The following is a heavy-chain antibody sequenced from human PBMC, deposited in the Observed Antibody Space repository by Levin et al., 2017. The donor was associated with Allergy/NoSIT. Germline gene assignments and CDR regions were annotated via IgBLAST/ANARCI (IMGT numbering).Heavy chain of an antibody. V-gene: IGHV4-39*01. CDR3: ARHRGGDYEYFDY. D-gene: IGHD4-17*01. CDR1: GGSISSTNYY. Sequence: SQTLSLTCTVSGGSISSTNYYWGWIRQPPGTGLEWIGSIYYTGSTYYNPSLKSRVTISVDTSKNQFSLKLNSVTASDTAVHYCARHRGGDYEYFDYWGQGTLVTVSS. J-gene: IGHJ4*02. CDR2: IYYTGST.